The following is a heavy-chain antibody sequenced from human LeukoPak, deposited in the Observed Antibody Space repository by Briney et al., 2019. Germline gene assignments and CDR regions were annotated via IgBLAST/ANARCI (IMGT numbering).Heavy chain of an antibody. CDR3: ARVRFYDTTGYSTSYCLDY. J-gene: IGHJ4*02. V-gene: IGHV4-59*01. Sequence: SETLSLTCAVSGGPIIASYWSWIRQPPGKGLEWIGYTHYSGTGNYNPSLKSRVTISIDTSKNRFSLRLTSVTAADTAVYYCARVRFYDTTGYSTSYCLDYWDQGALVTVSS. CDR1: GGPIIASY. D-gene: IGHD3-22*01. CDR2: THYSGTG.